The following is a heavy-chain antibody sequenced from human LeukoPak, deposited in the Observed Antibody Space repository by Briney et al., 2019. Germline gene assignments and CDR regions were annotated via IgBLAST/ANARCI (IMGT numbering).Heavy chain of an antibody. CDR1: GGSISSYY. D-gene: IGHD2/OR15-2a*01. Sequence: SETLSLTCTVSGGSISSYYWSWIRQPPGKGLEWIGYIYYSGSTNYNPSLKSRVTISVDTSKNQFSLKLSSVTAADTAVYYCARAVLARGHFDLWGRGTLVTVSS. V-gene: IGHV4-59*01. CDR3: ARAVLARGHFDL. CDR2: IYYSGST. J-gene: IGHJ2*01.